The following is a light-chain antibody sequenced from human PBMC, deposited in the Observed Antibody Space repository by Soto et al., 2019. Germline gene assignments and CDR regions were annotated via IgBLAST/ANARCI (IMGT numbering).Light chain of an antibody. V-gene: IGLV2-14*01. CDR1: SDDVGCYNY. Sequence: QSALTQPASVSGSPGQSSTISCTGTSDDVGCYNYVSWYQQYPGKAPQLIIYEVSNRPSGVSNRFSGSKSVNTASLTISGLRAEDEADYYCSSYTRSSTWVFGGGTKLTVL. CDR3: SSYTRSSTWV. CDR2: EVS. J-gene: IGLJ3*02.